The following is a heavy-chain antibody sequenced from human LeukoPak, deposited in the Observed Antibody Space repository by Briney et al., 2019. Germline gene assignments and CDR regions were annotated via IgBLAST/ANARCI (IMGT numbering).Heavy chain of an antibody. CDR1: GFTFSRYA. V-gene: IGHV3-23*01. CDR3: AILTTHSSSSQFDY. CDR2: ISGSGTIT. D-gene: IGHD6-6*01. Sequence: PGGSLRLSCAASGFTFSRYAMSWVRQAPGKGLEWVSAISGSGTITYYADSVKGRFTISRDNSKDTLYLQMNSLRAEDTAIYFSAILTTHSSSSQFDYWGQGTLVTVSS. J-gene: IGHJ4*02.